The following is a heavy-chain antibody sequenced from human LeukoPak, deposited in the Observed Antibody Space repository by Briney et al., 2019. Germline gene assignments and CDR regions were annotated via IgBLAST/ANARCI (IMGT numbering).Heavy chain of an antibody. V-gene: IGHV1-24*01. CDR1: GYTLTELP. CDR3: ATHSLRQRRAFDI. CDR2: FDPEDGET. D-gene: IGHD6-25*01. J-gene: IGHJ3*02. Sequence: ASVKVSCKVSGYTLTELPMHWVRQAPGKGLEWMGGFDPEDGETIYAQKFQGRVTMTEDTSTDTAYMELSSLRSEDTAVYYCATHSLRQRRAFDIWGQGTMVTVSS.